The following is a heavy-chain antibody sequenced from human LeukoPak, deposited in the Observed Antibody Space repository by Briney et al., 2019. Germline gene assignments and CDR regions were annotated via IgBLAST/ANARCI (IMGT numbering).Heavy chain of an antibody. Sequence: PSETLSLTCAVSGYSISSGYYWGWIRQPPGKGLEWIGSIYHSGSTYYNPSLKSRVTISVDTSKNQFSLKLSSATAADTAVYYCARRGAPVAGTGLDYWGQGTLVTVSS. V-gene: IGHV4-38-2*01. CDR1: GYSISSGYY. CDR3: ARRGAPVAGTGLDY. CDR2: IYHSGST. D-gene: IGHD6-19*01. J-gene: IGHJ4*02.